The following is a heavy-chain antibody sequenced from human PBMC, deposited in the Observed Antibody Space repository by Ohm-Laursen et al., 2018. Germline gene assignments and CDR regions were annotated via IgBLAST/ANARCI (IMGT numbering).Heavy chain of an antibody. D-gene: IGHD2-2*01. CDR1: GFTFSSYA. CDR2: IATTGGGT. CDR3: SGGVPAAARRYYFDS. J-gene: IGHJ4*02. V-gene: IGHV3-23*01. Sequence: SLRLSCAAFGFTFSSYAMSWVRQAPGKGLEWVSAIATTGGGTFYADSVKGRFTISRDNYKNILYLQMNSLRAEDTALYYCSGGVPAAARRYYFDSWGQGTLVTVSS.